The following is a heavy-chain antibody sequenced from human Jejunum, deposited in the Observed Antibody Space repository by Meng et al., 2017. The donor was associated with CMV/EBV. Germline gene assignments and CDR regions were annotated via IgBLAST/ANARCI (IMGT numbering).Heavy chain of an antibody. CDR2: IYYSGST. Sequence: LTCTVSGASISSTYCWGWVRQSPGKGLGWIGSIYYSGSTYYNPSLKSRVAMSVDTSRNQFSLKLSSVTAADTAVYFCARRGEWWYMDYWGQGTLVTVSS. D-gene: IGHD2-15*01. J-gene: IGHJ4*02. V-gene: IGHV4-39*01. CDR3: ARRGEWWYMDY. CDR1: GASISSTYC.